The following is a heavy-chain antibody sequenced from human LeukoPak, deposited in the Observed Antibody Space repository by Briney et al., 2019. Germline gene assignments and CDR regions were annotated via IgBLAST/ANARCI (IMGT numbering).Heavy chain of an antibody. CDR1: GFTFSTYW. CDR2: IKKDGSAK. CDR3: AKDIELSI. V-gene: IGHV3-7*04. J-gene: IGHJ3*02. Sequence: GGSLRLSCAASGFTFSTYWMTWVRQAPGKGLEWVANIKKDGSAKYYVDSVKGRFTISRDNAENSLYLQMNSLRVEDTAIYYCAKDIELSILGLGTMVTVSS. D-gene: IGHD3-16*02.